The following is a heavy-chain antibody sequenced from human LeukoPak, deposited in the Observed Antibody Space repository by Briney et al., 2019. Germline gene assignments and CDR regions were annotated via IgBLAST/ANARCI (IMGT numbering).Heavy chain of an antibody. CDR2: IIPILGIA. D-gene: IGHD2-2*01. J-gene: IGHJ6*02. CDR3: ARDQAYQLPPYCYYGMDV. Sequence: SVKVSCKASGGTFISYAISWVRQAPGQGLEWMGRIIPILGIANYAQKFQGRVTITADKSTSTAYMELSSLRSEDTAVYYCARDQAYQLPPYCYYGMDVWGQGTTVTVSS. V-gene: IGHV1-69*04. CDR1: GGTFISYA.